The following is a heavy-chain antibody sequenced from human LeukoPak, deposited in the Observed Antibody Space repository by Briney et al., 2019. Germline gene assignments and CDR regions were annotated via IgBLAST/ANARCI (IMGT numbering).Heavy chain of an antibody. D-gene: IGHD2-2*01. V-gene: IGHV3-33*01. J-gene: IGHJ6*04. CDR3: ARTPLGYCSSTSCYGAYGMDV. CDR2: IWYDGSNK. CDR1: GFTFSSYG. Sequence: GRSLRLSCAASGFTFSSYGMHWVRQAPGKGLEWVADIWYDGSNKYYADSVKGRFTISRDNSKNTLYLQMNSLRAEDTAVYYCARTPLGYCSSTSCYGAYGMDVWGKGTTVTVSS.